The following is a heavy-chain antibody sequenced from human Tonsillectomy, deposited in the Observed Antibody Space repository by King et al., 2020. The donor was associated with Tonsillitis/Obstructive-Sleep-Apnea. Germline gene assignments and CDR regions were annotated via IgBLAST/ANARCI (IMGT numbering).Heavy chain of an antibody. J-gene: IGHJ4*02. D-gene: IGHD4-17*01. Sequence: QLVQSGAEVKKPGSSVKVSYKASGGTFSSYAISWVRQAPGQGLEWMGRIIPILGIANYAQKFQGRVTITADKSTSTAYMELSSLRSEDTAVYYCARDGDYGDPDYWGQGTLVTVSS. CDR3: ARDGDYGDPDY. CDR1: GGTFSSYA. CDR2: IIPILGIA. V-gene: IGHV1-69*04.